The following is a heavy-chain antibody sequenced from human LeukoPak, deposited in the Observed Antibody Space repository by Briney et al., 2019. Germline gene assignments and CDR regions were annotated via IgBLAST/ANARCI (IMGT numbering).Heavy chain of an antibody. CDR1: GGSISGSSYY. CDR3: MRDPGYIYISGYYRDY. Sequence: SETLSLTCTVSGGSISGSSYYWAWIRQPPGKGLEWIGSIYYTGSTYYNPSLQSRVTISVDTSNNHFSLKLRSVTAADTAVYYCMRDPGYIYISGYYRDYWGQGTLVTVSS. J-gene: IGHJ4*02. V-gene: IGHV4-39*07. D-gene: IGHD5-12*01. CDR2: IYYTGST.